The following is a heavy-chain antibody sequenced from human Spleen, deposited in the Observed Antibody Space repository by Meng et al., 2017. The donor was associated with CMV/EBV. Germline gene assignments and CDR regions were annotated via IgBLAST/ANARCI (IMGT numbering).Heavy chain of an antibody. D-gene: IGHD3-10*02. Sequence: GESLKISCKGSGYNFATYWIGWVRQMPGKGLEWMGIIFPGDSNTRYSPSFQGQVTISVDESINTAYLQWTHLRASDTAIYFCAKRMGKADYKLSEEIPMFPSYAMDVWGQGTSVTVSS. CDR1: GYNFATYW. CDR3: AKRMGKADYKLSEEIPMFPSYAMDV. CDR2: IFPGDSNT. V-gene: IGHV5-51*01. J-gene: IGHJ6*02.